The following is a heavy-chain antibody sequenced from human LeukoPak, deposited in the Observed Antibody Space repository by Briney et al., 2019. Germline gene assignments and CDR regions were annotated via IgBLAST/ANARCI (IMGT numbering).Heavy chain of an antibody. V-gene: IGHV3-30*18. CDR1: GFTFSSYG. Sequence: GGSLRLSCAASGFTFSSYGMHWVRQAPGKGLEWVAVISYDGSNKYYADSVKGRFTISRDNSKNTLYLQMNSLRAEDTAVYYCAKGGYSYGYDPFAIDYWGQGTLVTVSS. J-gene: IGHJ4*02. CDR2: ISYDGSNK. D-gene: IGHD5-18*01. CDR3: AKGGYSYGYDPFAIDY.